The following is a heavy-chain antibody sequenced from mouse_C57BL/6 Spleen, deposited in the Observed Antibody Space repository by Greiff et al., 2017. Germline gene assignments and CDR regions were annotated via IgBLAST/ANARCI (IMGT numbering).Heavy chain of an antibody. J-gene: IGHJ4*01. CDR2: IDPSDSYT. Sequence: QVQLQQPGAELVKPGASVKLSCKASGYTFTSYWMQWVKQRPGQGLEWIGEIDPSDSYTNYNQKFKGKATLTVDTSSSTAYMQLSSLTSEDSAVYYCARRDYYGSRGMDYWGQGTSVTVSS. CDR3: ARRDYYGSRGMDY. V-gene: IGHV1-50*01. CDR1: GYTFTSYW. D-gene: IGHD1-1*01.